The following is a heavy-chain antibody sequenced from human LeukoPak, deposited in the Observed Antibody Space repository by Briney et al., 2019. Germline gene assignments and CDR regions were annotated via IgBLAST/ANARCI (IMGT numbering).Heavy chain of an antibody. CDR2: IYRCGST. CDR3: ARESGYGSDWYYFDC. D-gene: IGHD6-19*01. CDR1: GFTVSNNY. J-gene: IGHJ4*02. V-gene: IGHV3-66*01. Sequence: GGSLRLSCAASGFTVSNNYMSWVRQAPGTVLEWVSVIYRCGSTYYADSVKGRFTVSRDNSKNTLYLQMNSLRAEDTAVYYCARESGYGSDWYYFDCWGQGTLVTVSS.